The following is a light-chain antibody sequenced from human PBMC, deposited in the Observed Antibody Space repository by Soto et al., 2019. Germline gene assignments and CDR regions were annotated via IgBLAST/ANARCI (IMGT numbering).Light chain of an antibody. Sequence: VLTPPPGTLPLSPGERATLSCRASQSVSNRYFAWYQQKPGQAPRLLIYRVSSRATGIPDRFSGSGSGTDFTLTISRLEPEDFAVYYCQQYGNVPLTFGGGTKVDI. CDR1: QSVSNRY. CDR2: RVS. J-gene: IGKJ4*01. CDR3: QQYGNVPLT. V-gene: IGKV3-20*01.